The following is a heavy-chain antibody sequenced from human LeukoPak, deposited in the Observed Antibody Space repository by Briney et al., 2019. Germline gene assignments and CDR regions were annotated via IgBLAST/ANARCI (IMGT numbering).Heavy chain of an antibody. CDR3: ARDEQWLVYFDC. Sequence: SQTLSLTCAISGDSVSSNSAAWNWIRQSPSRGLEWLGRTYYRSKWYSDYAESVKGRIIINPDTSKNQFSLQLNSVTPEDTAVYYCARDEQWLVYFDCWGQGTLVTVSS. CDR1: GDSVSSNSAA. J-gene: IGHJ4*02. V-gene: IGHV6-1*01. CDR2: TYYRSKWYS. D-gene: IGHD6-19*01.